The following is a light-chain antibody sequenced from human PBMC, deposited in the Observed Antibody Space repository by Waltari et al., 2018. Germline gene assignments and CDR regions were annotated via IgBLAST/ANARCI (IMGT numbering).Light chain of an antibody. J-gene: IGLJ2*01. V-gene: IGLV2-23*02. CDR1: NNDIGRYNL. CDR2: EVN. Sequence: QSALTQPASVSGSPGQSITISCTGTNNDIGRYNLVSWYQQHPGKAPKVIIFEVNKRPSGVSNRFSGSKSGNTASLTVPGLHPEDEADYYCCSYAGTPRVVFGGGTKLTVL. CDR3: CSYAGTPRVV.